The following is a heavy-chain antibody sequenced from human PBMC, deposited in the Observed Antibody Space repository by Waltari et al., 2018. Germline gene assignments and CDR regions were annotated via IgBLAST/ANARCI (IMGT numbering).Heavy chain of an antibody. CDR2: IYYSGST. J-gene: IGHJ3*02. CDR1: GGSISSSSYY. D-gene: IGHD7-27*01. Sequence: QLQLQESGPGLVKPSETLSLTCTVSGGSISSSSYYWGWIRQPPGKGLDWIGSIYYSGSTYYNPSLKSRVTISVDTSKNQFSLKLSSVTAADTAVYYCARQITGDGAFDIWGQGTMVTVSS. CDR3: ARQITGDGAFDI. V-gene: IGHV4-39*01.